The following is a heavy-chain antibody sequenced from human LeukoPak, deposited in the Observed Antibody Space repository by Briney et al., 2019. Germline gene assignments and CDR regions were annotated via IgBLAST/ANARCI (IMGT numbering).Heavy chain of an antibody. CDR1: GGSFSGYY. CDR2: INHSGST. V-gene: IGHV4-34*01. CDR3: AREAHTTPGAFDI. D-gene: IGHD1-26*01. J-gene: IGHJ3*02. Sequence: KPSETLSLTCAVYGGSFSGYYWSWIRQPPGKGLEWIGEINHSGSTNYNLSLKSRVTISVDTPKNQFSLKLSSVTAADTAVYYCAREAHTTPGAFDIWGQGTMVTVSS.